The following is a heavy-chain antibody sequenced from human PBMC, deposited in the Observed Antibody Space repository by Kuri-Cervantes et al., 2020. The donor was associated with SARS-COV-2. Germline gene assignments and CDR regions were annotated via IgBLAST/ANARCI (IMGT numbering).Heavy chain of an antibody. Sequence: GGSLRLSCAASGFTFSSYAMHWVRQAPGKGLEWVAVISYDGSNKYYADSVKGRFTISRDNAKNSLYLQMNSLRAEDTALYYCASLNSGSYHSDDFDTWGQGTMVTVSS. J-gene: IGHJ3*02. D-gene: IGHD1-26*01. CDR3: ASLNSGSYHSDDFDT. V-gene: IGHV3-30-3*01. CDR1: GFTFSSYA. CDR2: ISYDGSNK.